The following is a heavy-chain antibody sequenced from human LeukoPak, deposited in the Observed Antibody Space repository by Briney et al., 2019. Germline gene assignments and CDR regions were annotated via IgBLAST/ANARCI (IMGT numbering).Heavy chain of an antibody. Sequence: PSETLSLTCTVSGGSISSSSYYWGWIRQPPGKGLGWIGSIYYSGSTYYNPSLKSRVTISVDTSKNQFSLNLTSVTAADTAVYYCARHIGRALVDYWGQGTLVTVSS. CDR2: IYYSGST. J-gene: IGHJ4*02. CDR1: GGSISSSSYY. D-gene: IGHD1-26*01. V-gene: IGHV4-39*01. CDR3: ARHIGRALVDY.